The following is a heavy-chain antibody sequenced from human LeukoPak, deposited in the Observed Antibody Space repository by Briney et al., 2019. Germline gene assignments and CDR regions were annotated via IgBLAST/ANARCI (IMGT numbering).Heavy chain of an antibody. Sequence: SETLSLTCTVSGASISSDYWTWIRQPPGKGLEWIGYMYYSGSTNYNPSLKSRVTISIDTSKNQFSLNLSSVTAADTAVYYCARVPGHAFDIWGQGTMVTVSS. D-gene: IGHD2-2*01. CDR1: GASISSDY. CDR2: MYYSGST. V-gene: IGHV4-59*08. J-gene: IGHJ3*02. CDR3: ARVPGHAFDI.